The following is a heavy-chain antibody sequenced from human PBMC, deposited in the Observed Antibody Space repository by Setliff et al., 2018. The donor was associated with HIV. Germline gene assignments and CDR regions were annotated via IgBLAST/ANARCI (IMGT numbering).Heavy chain of an antibody. CDR1: GFTFSSYS. V-gene: IGHV3-21*01. Sequence: PGGSLRHSCAASGFTFSSYSMNWVRQAPGKGLEWVSSISSSSSYIYYADSVKGRVTISRDNAKNSRYLQMNSLSAEDTAVYYCSRALPAGRLQKLSQKTMDVWGQGTSVTVSS. J-gene: IGHJ6*02. D-gene: IGHD2-21*01. CDR3: SRALPAGRLQKLSQKTMDV. CDR2: ISSSSSYI.